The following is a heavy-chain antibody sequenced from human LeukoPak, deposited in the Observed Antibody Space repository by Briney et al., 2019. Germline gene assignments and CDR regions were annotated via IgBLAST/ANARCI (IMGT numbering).Heavy chain of an antibody. D-gene: IGHD3-10*01. V-gene: IGHV4-59*12. CDR3: ARADVRFYYGPGSYSLDY. Sequence: PSETLSLTCTVSGGSISSYYWSWIRQPPGKGLEWIGYIYYSGSTNYNPSLKSRVTISVDTSKNQFSLNLTSMTAADTAIYYCARADVRFYYGPGSYSLDYWGQGTLVTVSS. CDR2: IYYSGST. CDR1: GGSISSYY. J-gene: IGHJ4*02.